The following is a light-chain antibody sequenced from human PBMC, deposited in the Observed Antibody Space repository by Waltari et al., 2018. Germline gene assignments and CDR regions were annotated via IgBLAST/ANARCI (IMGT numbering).Light chain of an antibody. CDR3: QQLDSYPIT. CDR2: VAS. Sequence: TQLTQSPSSLSASVGDRVTITCRASQGIRESLAWYQQKPGQAPKVLIDVASTLQSGVPSRFSASGSGTDFTLTISSLQPEDFATYYCQQLDSYPITFGQGTRLDIK. CDR1: QGIRES. V-gene: IGKV1-9*01. J-gene: IGKJ5*01.